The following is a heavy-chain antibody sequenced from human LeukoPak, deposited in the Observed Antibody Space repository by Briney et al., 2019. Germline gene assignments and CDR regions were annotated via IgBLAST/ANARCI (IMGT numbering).Heavy chain of an antibody. V-gene: IGHV1-69*06. Sequence: GASVKVSCKASGGTFSSYAISWVRQAPGQGLEWMGGIIPIFGTANYAQKFQGRVTITADKSTSTAYMELSSLRSEDTAVYYCARGDIVGATSPLDYWGQGTLVTVSS. D-gene: IGHD1-26*01. J-gene: IGHJ4*02. CDR1: GGTFSSYA. CDR2: IIPIFGTA. CDR3: ARGDIVGATSPLDY.